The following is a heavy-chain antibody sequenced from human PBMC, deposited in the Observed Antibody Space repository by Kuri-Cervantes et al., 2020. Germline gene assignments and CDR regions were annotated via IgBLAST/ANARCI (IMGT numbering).Heavy chain of an antibody. J-gene: IGHJ5*02. CDR2: ISGSGGST. CDR1: GFTFSSYA. Sequence: GESLKISCAASGFTFSSYAMSWVRQAPGKGLEWVSAISGSGGSTYYADSVKGRFTISRDNARNSLYLQMNSLRAEDTAVYYCARVPGYSSSWYGPWFDPWGQGTLVTVSS. D-gene: IGHD6-13*01. CDR3: ARVPGYSSSWYGPWFDP. V-gene: IGHV3-23*01.